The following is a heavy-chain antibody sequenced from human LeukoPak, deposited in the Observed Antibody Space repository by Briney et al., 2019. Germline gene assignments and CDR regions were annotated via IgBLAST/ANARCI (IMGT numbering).Heavy chain of an antibody. CDR2: IHYGANT. CDR3: ARSVVTLYWYFDL. CDR1: GVSITSSSYY. V-gene: IGHV4-39*02. J-gene: IGHJ2*01. D-gene: IGHD4-23*01. Sequence: SETLSLTCTVSGVSITSSSYYWGWIRQPPGKGPEWIGSIHYGANTYRNPSLKSRVTISMDTSKNHFSLSLSSVTAADTAVYYCARSVVTLYWYFDLWGRGTLVTVSS.